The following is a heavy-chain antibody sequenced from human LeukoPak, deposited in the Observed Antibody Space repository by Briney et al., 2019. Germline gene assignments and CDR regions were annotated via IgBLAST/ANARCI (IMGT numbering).Heavy chain of an antibody. Sequence: SQTLSLTCTVSGDSISRGNYYWSWIRQPAGKELEWIVRVFTSGSTDYNPSLKSRVTISLDTSKNQFSLNLNSVAAADTAVYYCARAGALKYGSGWTTFDCWGQGTLVTVSS. CDR2: VFTSGST. V-gene: IGHV4-61*02. J-gene: IGHJ4*02. CDR3: ARAGALKYGSGWTTFDC. D-gene: IGHD6-19*01. CDR1: GDSISRGNYY.